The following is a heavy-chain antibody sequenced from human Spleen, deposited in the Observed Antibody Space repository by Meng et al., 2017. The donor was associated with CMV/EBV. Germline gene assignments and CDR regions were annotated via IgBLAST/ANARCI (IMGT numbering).Heavy chain of an antibody. Sequence: GESLKISCAASGFDFSAYSLNWVRQAPGKGLEWVATIRNDGTVKNYADSVKGRFAIYRDNRKNTLDLQMDSLSPEDTSLYHCVTKIVDDCDYWGQGTLVTVSS. D-gene: IGHD2-15*01. V-gene: IGHV3-30*02. CDR3: VTKIVDDCDY. CDR1: GFDFSAYS. CDR2: IRNDGTVK. J-gene: IGHJ4*02.